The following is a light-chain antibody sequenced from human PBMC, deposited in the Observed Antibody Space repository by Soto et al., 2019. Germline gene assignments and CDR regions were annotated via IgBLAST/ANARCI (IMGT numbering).Light chain of an antibody. CDR3: QQRSDWSSVT. V-gene: IGKV3-11*01. Sequence: EIVLTQSPANLSLSPGDIATLSFSASQSLGNYLAWYQQKPGQAPRLLIFDASNRATGIPARFSGSGSGTDFTLTISSLEPEDFAVYYCQQRSDWSSVTFGGGTKVDIK. CDR2: DAS. J-gene: IGKJ4*01. CDR1: QSLGNY.